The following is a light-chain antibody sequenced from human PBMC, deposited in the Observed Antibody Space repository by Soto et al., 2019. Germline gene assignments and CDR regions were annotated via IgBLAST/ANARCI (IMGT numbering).Light chain of an antibody. J-gene: IGLJ1*01. CDR1: SSDVGGYNY. V-gene: IGLV2-11*01. CDR3: YSYAGSYTFYV. Sequence: QSVLTQPRSVSGCPGQSVTISCTGTSSDVGGYNYVSWYQQYPGKAPKLMIYDVSKRPSGVPDRFSGSKSGNTASLTISGLQAEDEADYYCYSYAGSYTFYVFGTGTKVTVL. CDR2: DVS.